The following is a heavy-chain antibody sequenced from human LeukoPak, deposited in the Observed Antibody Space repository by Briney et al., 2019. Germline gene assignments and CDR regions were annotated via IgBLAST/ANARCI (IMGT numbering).Heavy chain of an antibody. CDR1: GFTFSSYG. CDR2: VSYDGNTK. J-gene: IGHJ4*02. CDR3: AKEFASGYQDY. Sequence: GGSLRLSCAASGFTFSSYGMHWVRQAPGKGLEWVAVVSYDGNTKYYADSVKGRITISRDNSKNTLYLQMNSLRAEGTAVYYCAKEFASGYQDYWGQGTLVTVSS. V-gene: IGHV3-30*18. D-gene: IGHD3-3*01.